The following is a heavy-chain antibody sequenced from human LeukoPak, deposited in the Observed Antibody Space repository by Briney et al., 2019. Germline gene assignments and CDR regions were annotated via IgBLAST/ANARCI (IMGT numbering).Heavy chain of an antibody. D-gene: IGHD3-16*01. V-gene: IGHV3-7*05. J-gene: IGHJ4*02. CDR1: GFTFSSYW. Sequence: GGSLTLSCVASGFTFSSYWMTWVRQAPGIGLEFVANIKQDGSEKNHVDSVRGRFTISRDNARNTLYLQMNSLRAEDTAVYYCARDNWDAYFDYWGQGNLVTVSS. CDR3: ARDNWDAYFDY. CDR2: IKQDGSEK.